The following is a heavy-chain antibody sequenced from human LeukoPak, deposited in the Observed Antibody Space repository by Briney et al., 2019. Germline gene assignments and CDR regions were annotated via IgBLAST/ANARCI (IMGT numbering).Heavy chain of an antibody. CDR2: IWYDGSNK. D-gene: IGHD6-6*01. J-gene: IGHJ4*02. Sequence: GRSLRLSCAASGFTFSSYGMQWVRQAPGKGLEWVAVIWYDGSNKYYADSVKGRFTISGDNSKNTLYLQMNSLRAEDTAVYYCARGGIAARPYYFDYWGQGTLVTVSS. CDR1: GFTFSSYG. V-gene: IGHV3-33*01. CDR3: ARGGIAARPYYFDY.